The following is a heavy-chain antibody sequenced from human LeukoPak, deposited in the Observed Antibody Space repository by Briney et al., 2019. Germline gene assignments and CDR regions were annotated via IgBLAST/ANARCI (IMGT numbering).Heavy chain of an antibody. V-gene: IGHV1-8*01. CDR1: GYTFTSYD. CDR2: MNPNSGNT. CDR3: ATLAGYYDSSGYYYLDY. J-gene: IGHJ4*02. Sequence: ASVKVSCKASGYTFTSYDINWVRQATGQGLEWMGWMNPNSGNTGYAQKFQGRVTMTEDTSTDTAYMELSSLRSEDTAVYYCATLAGYYDSSGYYYLDYWGQGTLVTVSS. D-gene: IGHD3-22*01.